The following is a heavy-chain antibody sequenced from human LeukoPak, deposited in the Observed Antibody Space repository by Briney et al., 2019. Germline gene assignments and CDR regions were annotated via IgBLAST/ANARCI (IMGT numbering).Heavy chain of an antibody. J-gene: IGHJ4*02. CDR2: IYYSGST. CDR1: GGSISSYY. Sequence: ASETLSLTCTVSGGSISSYYWSWIRQPPGKGLEWIGYIYYSGSTNYNPSLKSRVTISVDTSKNQFSLKLSSVTAADTAVHYCARVVVTPLYYFDYWGQGTLVTVSS. CDR3: ARVVVTPLYYFDY. D-gene: IGHD2-21*01. V-gene: IGHV4-59*12.